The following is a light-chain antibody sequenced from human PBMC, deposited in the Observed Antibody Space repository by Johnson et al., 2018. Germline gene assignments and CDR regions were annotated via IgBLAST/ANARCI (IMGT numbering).Light chain of an antibody. Sequence: QSVLTQPPSVSAAPGQKVTISCSGSSSNIGNNYVSWYQQLPGTAPKLLIYENNKRPSGIPDRFSGSNSGTSATLGITGLQTGDEADYYCGTWDSRLSAGNVFGTGTKVTVL. CDR1: SSNIGNNY. CDR2: ENN. CDR3: GTWDSRLSAGNV. J-gene: IGLJ1*01. V-gene: IGLV1-51*02.